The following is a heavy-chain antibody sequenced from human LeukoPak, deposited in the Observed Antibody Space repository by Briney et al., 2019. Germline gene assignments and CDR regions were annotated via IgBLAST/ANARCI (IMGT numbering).Heavy chain of an antibody. V-gene: IGHV4-39*01. CDR2: IYYSGST. CDR1: GGSISSSSYY. D-gene: IGHD2-2*02. CDR3: ARLGYCSSTSCYTGGY. J-gene: IGHJ4*02. Sequence: PSETLSLTCTVSGGSISSSSYYWGWIRQPPGKGLEWIGSIYYSGSTYYNPSLKSRVTISVDTSKNQFSLKLSSVTAADTVVYYCARLGYCSSTSCYTGGYWGQGTLVTVSS.